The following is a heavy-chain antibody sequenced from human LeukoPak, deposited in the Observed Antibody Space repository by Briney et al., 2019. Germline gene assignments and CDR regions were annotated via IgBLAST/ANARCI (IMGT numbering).Heavy chain of an antibody. J-gene: IGHJ5*02. CDR3: ARDRGPGEDWFDP. CDR1: GFTFSSYG. V-gene: IGHV3-30*02. CDR2: IRYDGSNK. Sequence: GGSLRLSCAASGFTFSSYGMHWVRQAPGKGLERVAFIRYDGSNKYYADSVEGRFTIPRDNSKNTLYLQMNRLRAEDTAVYYCARDRGPGEDWFDPWGQGTLVTVSS. D-gene: IGHD3-10*01.